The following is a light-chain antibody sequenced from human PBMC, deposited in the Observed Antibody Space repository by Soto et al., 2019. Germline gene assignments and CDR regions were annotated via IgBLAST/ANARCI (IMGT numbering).Light chain of an antibody. Sequence: QSVLTQPPSVPGAPGQRVTISCTGSSSNIGAGYDVHWYQQLPGTAPKLLIYGNSNRPSGVPDRFSGSKSGTSASLAITGLQAEDEADYYCQSYDSSLSAVFGTGTKLTVL. CDR2: GNS. CDR1: SSNIGAGYD. J-gene: IGLJ1*01. V-gene: IGLV1-40*01. CDR3: QSYDSSLSAV.